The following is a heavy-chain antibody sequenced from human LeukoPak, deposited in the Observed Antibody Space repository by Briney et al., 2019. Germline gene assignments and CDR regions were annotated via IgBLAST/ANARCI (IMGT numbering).Heavy chain of an antibody. CDR2: IWYDGSNK. V-gene: IGHV3-33*01. D-gene: IGHD2-15*01. CDR3: AMSLGVASLFDY. CDR1: GFTFSSYG. Sequence: GGSLRLSCAASGFTFSSYGMHWVRQAPGKGLEWVAVIWYDGSNKYYADSVKGRFTVSRDNSKNTLYLQMNSLRAEDTAVYYCAMSLGVASLFDYWGQGTLVTVSS. J-gene: IGHJ4*02.